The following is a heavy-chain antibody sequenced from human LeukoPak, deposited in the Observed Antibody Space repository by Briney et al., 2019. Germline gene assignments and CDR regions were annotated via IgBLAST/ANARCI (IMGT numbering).Heavy chain of an antibody. D-gene: IGHD2-21*01. J-gene: IGHJ3*01. CDR3: ALIGVVIPPDTYDV. V-gene: IGHV3-30*02. CDR2: IRYDGSDS. CDR1: GFTFGDYA. Sequence: PGGSLRLSCSAFGFTFGDYAFHWVRQAPGKGLEWLAFIRYDGSDSYYADSVKGRFTISRDNSKKTLYPQMDSLRTEDTAFYYCALIGVVIPPDTYDVWGQGTLVTVSS.